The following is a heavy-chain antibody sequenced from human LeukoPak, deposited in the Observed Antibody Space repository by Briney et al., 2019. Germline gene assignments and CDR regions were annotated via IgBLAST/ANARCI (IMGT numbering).Heavy chain of an antibody. Sequence: GSLRLSCAASGFTFSSYAMSWVRQPPGKGLEWIGYIYYSGSTNYNPSLKSRVTISVDTSKNQFSLKLSSVTAADTAVYYCARGGSGLTYWGQGTLVTVSS. CDR1: GFTFSSYA. J-gene: IGHJ4*02. CDR2: IYYSGST. CDR3: ARGGSGLTY. D-gene: IGHD2-15*01. V-gene: IGHV4-59*01.